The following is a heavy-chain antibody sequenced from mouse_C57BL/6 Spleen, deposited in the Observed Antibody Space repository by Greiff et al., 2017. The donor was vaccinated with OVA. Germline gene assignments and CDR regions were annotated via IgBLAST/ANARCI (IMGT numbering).Heavy chain of an antibody. CDR3: EGLGGGAMDY. Sequence: EVKLQESGGDLVKPGGSLKLSCAASGFTFSSYGMSWVRQTPDKRLEWVATISSGGSYTYYPDSVKGRFTISRDNAKNTLYLQMSSLKSEDTAMYTCEGLGGGAMDYWGQGTSVTVSS. CDR2: ISSGGSYT. CDR1: GFTFSSYG. J-gene: IGHJ4*01. V-gene: IGHV5-6*01. D-gene: IGHD4-1*01.